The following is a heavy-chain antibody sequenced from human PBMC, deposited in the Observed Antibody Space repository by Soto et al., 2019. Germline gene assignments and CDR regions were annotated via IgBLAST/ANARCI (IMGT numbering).Heavy chain of an antibody. J-gene: IGHJ6*02. CDR2: INPSGGST. D-gene: IGHD4-17*01. CDR3: AREPSTTTVTSHYYYGMDV. Sequence: QVQLVQSGAEVKKPGASVKVSCKASGYTFTSYYMHWVRQAPGQGLEWMGIINPSGGSTSYAQKFQGRVTMTRDTSTSTVYMELSSLRSEDTAVYYCAREPSTTTVTSHYYYGMDVWGQGTTVTVSS. V-gene: IGHV1-46*01. CDR1: GYTFTSYY.